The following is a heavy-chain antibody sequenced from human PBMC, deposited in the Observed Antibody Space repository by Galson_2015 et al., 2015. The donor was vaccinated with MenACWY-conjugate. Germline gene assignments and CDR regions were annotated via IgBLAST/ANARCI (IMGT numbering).Heavy chain of an antibody. V-gene: IGHV3-7*03. Sequence: SLSLSCAASGFTFRHYWMPWVRQAPGTGLEWVASIKKDGSEKYYVDSVKGRFTISRDNAKNSMYLEMSSLRVEDTAVYSCARGHYGMDVWGQGTTVTASS. CDR2: IKKDGSEK. CDR1: GFTFRHYW. J-gene: IGHJ6*02. CDR3: ARGHYGMDV.